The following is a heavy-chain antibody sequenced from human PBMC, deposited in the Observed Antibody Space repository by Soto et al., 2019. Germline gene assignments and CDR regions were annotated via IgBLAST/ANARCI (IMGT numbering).Heavy chain of an antibody. D-gene: IGHD3-3*01. V-gene: IGHV4-4*02. J-gene: IGHJ6*02. CDR3: AGALHSYDFWSGYPANRALYGMDV. CDR2: IYHSGSS. CDR1: GGSISGGNR. Sequence: SLGCTVSGGSISGGNRWSQVRQAPGKGWGWSEEIYHSGSSNYHPSLRSRGTISVDKATNQVSVKLSSVTSADTAVYYCAGALHSYDFWSGYPANRALYGMDVWGQGTTVT.